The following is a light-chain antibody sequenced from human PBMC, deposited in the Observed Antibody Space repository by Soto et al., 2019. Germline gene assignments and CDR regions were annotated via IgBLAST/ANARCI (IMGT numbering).Light chain of an antibody. Sequence: QSVLTQPPSVCGSPGQSITISCAGTSSDVGNYNYVSWFQQHPGKAPQLIIFEVSYRPSGISNRFSGSKSGNTASLTISGLQGEDEAIYYCSSYTTSSTLLFGPGTKVTVL. J-gene: IGLJ1*01. CDR1: SSDVGNYNY. V-gene: IGLV2-14*01. CDR3: SSYTTSSTLL. CDR2: EVS.